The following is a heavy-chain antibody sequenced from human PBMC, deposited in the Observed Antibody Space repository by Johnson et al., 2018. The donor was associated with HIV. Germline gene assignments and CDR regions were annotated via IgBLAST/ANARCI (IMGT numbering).Heavy chain of an antibody. D-gene: IGHD2-15*01. CDR1: GFTFSSYA. J-gene: IGHJ3*02. Sequence: VQLVESGGGLVQPGGSLRLSCAASGFTFSSYAMHWVRQAPGKGLEWVSGINWNGDSTGYADSMEGRFTISRDNARNSLYLHVNTLRAEDTAVYYCGGVGRTGSAFDMWGLGTMVTVSS. V-gene: IGHV3-20*04. CDR2: INWNGDST. CDR3: GGVGRTGSAFDM.